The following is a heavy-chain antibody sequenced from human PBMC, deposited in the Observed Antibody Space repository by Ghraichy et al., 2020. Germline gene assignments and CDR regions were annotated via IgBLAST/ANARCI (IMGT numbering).Heavy chain of an antibody. CDR3: AKDRFERFLEQHNWFDP. V-gene: IGHV3-23*01. D-gene: IGHD3-3*01. CDR2: ISGSGGST. CDR1: GFTFSSYA. J-gene: IGHJ5*02. Sequence: GGSLRLSCAASGFTFSSYAMSWVRQAPGKGLEWVSAISGSGGSTYYADSVKGRFTISRDNSKNTLYLQMNSLRAEDTAVYYCAKDRFERFLEQHNWFDPWGQGTLVTVSS.